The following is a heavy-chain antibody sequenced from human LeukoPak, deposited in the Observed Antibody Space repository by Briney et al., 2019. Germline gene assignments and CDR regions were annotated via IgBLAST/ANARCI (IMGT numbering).Heavy chain of an antibody. CDR3: ARDPDILTGYHDY. J-gene: IGHJ4*02. Sequence: GGSLRLSCAASGFTFSNYAMSWVRQAPGKGLEWVSTISGSGSSTYYADSVKGRFTISRDNSKNTLYLQMNSLRAEDTAVYYCARDPDILTGYHDYWGQGTLVTVSS. CDR2: ISGSGSST. V-gene: IGHV3-23*01. CDR1: GFTFSNYA. D-gene: IGHD3-9*01.